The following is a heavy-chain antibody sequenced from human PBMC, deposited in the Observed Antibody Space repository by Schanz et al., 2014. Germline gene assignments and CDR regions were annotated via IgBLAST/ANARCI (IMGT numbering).Heavy chain of an antibody. V-gene: IGHV3-23*01. CDR1: GFTFTTHS. CDR2: ISHSGGSK. Sequence: EVQLLESGGGLVQPGGSLRLSCAASGFTFTTHSMTWVRQAPGKGLEWVSSISHSGGSKYYADSVKGRFTISRDNSENTLYLQMNSLSADDTAVFYCAKGMGYCSGGTCYDYYYYGLDVWGQGTTVTGSS. D-gene: IGHD2-15*01. J-gene: IGHJ6*02. CDR3: AKGMGYCSGGTCYDYYYYGLDV.